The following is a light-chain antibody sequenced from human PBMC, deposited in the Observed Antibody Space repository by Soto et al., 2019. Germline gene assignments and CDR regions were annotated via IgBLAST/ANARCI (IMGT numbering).Light chain of an antibody. CDR2: DAS. CDR1: QTISSY. Sequence: DIQMTQSPSTLSASVGDRVTITCRASQTISSYLAWYQQKPGKAPKFLIFDASSLESGVPSRFSGSGSGTEFTLTISSLQPDDFATYYCQQYNAYSRTFGQGTKVEIK. CDR3: QQYNAYSRT. J-gene: IGKJ1*01. V-gene: IGKV1-5*01.